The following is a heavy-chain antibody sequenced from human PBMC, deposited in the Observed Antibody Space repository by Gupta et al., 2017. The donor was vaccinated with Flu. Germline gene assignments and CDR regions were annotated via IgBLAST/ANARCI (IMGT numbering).Heavy chain of an antibody. CDR1: GYSFTSYW. CDR2: IYPGDSDT. D-gene: IGHD3-22*01. J-gene: IGHJ5*02. V-gene: IGHV5-51*03. CDR3: ARREITMIGMEHGGWFDP. Sequence: EVQLVQSGAEVKKPGESLKISCKGSGYSFTSYWIGWVRQMPGKGLEWMGIIYPGDSDTRYSPSFQGQVTISADKSISTAYLQWSSLKASDTAMYYCARREITMIGMEHGGWFDPWGQGTLVTVSS.